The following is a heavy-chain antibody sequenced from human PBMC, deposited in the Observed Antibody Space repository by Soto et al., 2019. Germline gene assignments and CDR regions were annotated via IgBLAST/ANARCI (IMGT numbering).Heavy chain of an antibody. CDR1: GFTFSSYA. D-gene: IGHD7-27*01. J-gene: IGHJ4*02. Sequence: GGSLRLSCAASGFTFSSYAMSWVRQAPGKGLEWVSAISGSGGSTYYADSVKGRFTISRDNSKNTLYLQMNSLRAEDTAVYDCAKDWANWGQGETLDFDYWGQGTMVTVSS. V-gene: IGHV3-23*01. CDR2: ISGSGGST. CDR3: AKDWANWGQGETLDFDY.